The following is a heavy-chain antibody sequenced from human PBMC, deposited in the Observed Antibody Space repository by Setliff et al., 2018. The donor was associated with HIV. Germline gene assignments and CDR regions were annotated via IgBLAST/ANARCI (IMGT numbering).Heavy chain of an antibody. D-gene: IGHD1-1*01. CDR2: IKTRTDGGTT. J-gene: IGHJ4*02. CDR3: SAGIQLLY. V-gene: IGHV3-15*01. Sequence: LRLSCAASGFTFSDAWMSWVRQAPGKGLEWVGRIKTRTDGGTTDYVAPVKGRFTISRDDSKSVAYLQMNSLKIEDAAVYYCSAGIQLLYWGQGTLVTVSS. CDR1: GFTFSDAW.